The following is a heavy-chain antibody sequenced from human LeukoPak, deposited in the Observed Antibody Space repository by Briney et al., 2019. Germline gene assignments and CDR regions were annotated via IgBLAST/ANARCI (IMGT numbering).Heavy chain of an antibody. CDR1: GFTFSSYS. CDR2: ISSSSSYI. D-gene: IGHD1-26*01. CDR3: ARDPVVGVVGGYYFDF. J-gene: IGHJ4*02. V-gene: IGHV3-21*03. Sequence: KAGGSLRLSRAASGFTFSSYSMNGVRQAPGKGLEWVSSISSSSSYIYYADSVKGRFTISRDNAKNSLYLQMNSLRAEDTAVYYCARDPVVGVVGGYYFDFWGQGTLVTVSS.